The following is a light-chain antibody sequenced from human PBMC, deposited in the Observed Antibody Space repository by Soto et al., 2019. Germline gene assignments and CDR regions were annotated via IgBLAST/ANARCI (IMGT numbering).Light chain of an antibody. V-gene: IGLV1-40*01. CDR1: SSNIGAGYD. Sequence: QSVLTQPPSVSGAPGQRVTISCTGSSSNIGAGYDVHWYQQLPGTAPKLLIYGNSNRPSGVPDRFSGSKSGTSASLAITGLQAEDEADYYCQSYDSSLSLVVFGGGNKLTVL. J-gene: IGLJ2*01. CDR2: GNS. CDR3: QSYDSSLSLVV.